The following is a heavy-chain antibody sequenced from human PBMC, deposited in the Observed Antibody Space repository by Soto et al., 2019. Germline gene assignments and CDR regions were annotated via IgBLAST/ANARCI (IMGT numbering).Heavy chain of an antibody. D-gene: IGHD3-16*02. CDR3: ARLRDHDYIWGSYRYMYAFAI. CDR2: IYYSGST. V-gene: IGHV4-39*01. J-gene: IGHJ3*02. Sequence: SETLSLTCTVSGGSISSSSYYWGWIRQPPGKGLEWIGSIYYSGSTYYNPSLKSRVTISVDTSKNQFSLKLSSVTAADTAVYYCARLRDHDYIWGSYRYMYAFAIWGQGTMVTVSS. CDR1: GGSISSSSYY.